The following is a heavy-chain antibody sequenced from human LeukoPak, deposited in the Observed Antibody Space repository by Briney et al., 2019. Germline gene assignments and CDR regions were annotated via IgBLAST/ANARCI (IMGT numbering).Heavy chain of an antibody. Sequence: PGGSLRLSCAASGFIFSSYSMNWVRQAPGKGLERGSYLGPTSSTISYADSVRGRFTISRDNAKNSFYLQMNSLRAEDTAIYYCARDFNHAFDYWGQGILVTVSS. D-gene: IGHD1-14*01. J-gene: IGHJ4*02. CDR3: ARDFNHAFDY. CDR2: LGPTSSTI. CDR1: GFIFSSYS. V-gene: IGHV3-48*01.